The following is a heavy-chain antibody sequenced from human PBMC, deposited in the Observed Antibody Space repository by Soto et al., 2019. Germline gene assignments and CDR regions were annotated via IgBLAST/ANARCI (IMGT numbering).Heavy chain of an antibody. V-gene: IGHV4-30-2*01. CDR2: TYHRGNP. CDR1: GDTISTGGYT. J-gene: IGHJ5*02. D-gene: IGHD4-17*01. CDR3: ARDTSGVYVGYFDP. Sequence: QLQLQESGSGLVKSSETLSLTCDVSGDTISTGGYTWAWMRQPPGKAREWIGHTYHRGNPYYNPSLKGRVIISVDRSQNPLYLIVRSVTAAATAVYSCARDTSGVYVGYFDPWGQGILVTVSS.